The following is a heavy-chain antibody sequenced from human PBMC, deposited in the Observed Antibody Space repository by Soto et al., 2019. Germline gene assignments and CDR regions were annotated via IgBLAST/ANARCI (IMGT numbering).Heavy chain of an antibody. CDR2: IYYSGN. D-gene: IGHD5-18*01. CDR1: GGSISTLH. Sequence: SETLYLTCNVSGGSISTLHVSWMRKPPGKGLEWIGYIYYSGNYYNPSLTSRVSMSLDKSKNQFSLHLKSVSAADTALYFCALGGYNNGGLIDFWGQGTRFTV. CDR3: ALGGYNNGGLIDF. J-gene: IGHJ4*02. V-gene: IGHV4-59*01.